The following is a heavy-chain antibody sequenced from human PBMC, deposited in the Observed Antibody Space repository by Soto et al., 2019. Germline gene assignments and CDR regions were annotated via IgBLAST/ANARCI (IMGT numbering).Heavy chain of an antibody. CDR2: ISAYNGNR. V-gene: IGHV1-18*01. CDR3: ARDTDYYDSSAYPDS. Sequence: GASVKVSCKASGYTFTTYGVSWVRQAPGQGLEWMGWISAYNGNRNYAQKFQGRVTMTTDTSTSTAYMELRSLRSDDTAVYYCARDTDYYDSSAYPDSWGQGTLVTVSS. D-gene: IGHD3-22*01. J-gene: IGHJ4*02. CDR1: GYTFTTYG.